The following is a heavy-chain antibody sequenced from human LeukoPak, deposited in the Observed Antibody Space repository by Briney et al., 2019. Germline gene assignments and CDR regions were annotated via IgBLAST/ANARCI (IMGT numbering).Heavy chain of an antibody. J-gene: IGHJ4*02. V-gene: IGHV1-46*01. CDR2: INPSGGST. CDR3: AKDRPPTWLGGSLITSLDY. D-gene: IGHD6-19*01. CDR1: GYTFTSYY. Sequence: ASVKVSCKASGYTFTSYYMHWVRQAPGQGLEWMGIINPSGGSTSYAQKFQGRVTMTRDTSTSTVYMELSSLRSEDTAVYYCAKDRPPTWLGGSLITSLDYWGQGTLVTVSS.